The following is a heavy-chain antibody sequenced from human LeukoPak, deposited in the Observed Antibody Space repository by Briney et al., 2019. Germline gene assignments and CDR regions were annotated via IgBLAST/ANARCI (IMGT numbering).Heavy chain of an antibody. CDR3: ARPYCSSTSCYWYFDY. J-gene: IGHJ4*02. CDR1: EFTFSSYA. CDR2: IRYISSSK. D-gene: IGHD2-2*01. V-gene: IGHV3-48*04. Sequence: PGGSLRLYWAASEFTFSSYAMSSVRQAPRKGLEWVSSIRYISSSKYSADSVKGRVTISRDNAKNSLYLQMNSLRAEDTAVYYCARPYCSSTSCYWYFDYWGQGTLVTVSS.